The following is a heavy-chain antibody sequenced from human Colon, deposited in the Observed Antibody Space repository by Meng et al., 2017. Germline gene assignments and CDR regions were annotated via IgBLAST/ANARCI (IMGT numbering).Heavy chain of an antibody. J-gene: IGHJ2*01. D-gene: IGHD3-22*01. CDR2: IYYSGST. Sequence: PPQESGHGLVRPSQTLPLTCTVSGGSSSSGSYYWSWIRQPPGKGLEWIGYIYYSGSTYYNPSLKSRVTISVDTSKNQFSLKLSSVTAADTAVYYCARGYYDSSGYGYWYFDLWGRGTLVTVSS. CDR1: GGSSSSGSYY. CDR3: ARGYYDSSGYGYWYFDL. V-gene: IGHV4-30-4*01.